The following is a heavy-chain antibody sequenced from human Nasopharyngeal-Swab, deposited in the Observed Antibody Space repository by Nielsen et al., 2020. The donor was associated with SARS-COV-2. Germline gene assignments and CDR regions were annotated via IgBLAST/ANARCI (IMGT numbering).Heavy chain of an antibody. CDR2: MSYVGNDN. V-gene: IGHV3-30*03. Sequence: GGPLRRYGVGSGFTLSSYGMNWGREAPCKGREWMTVMSYVGNDNLYAGSVKGRFTISSNNSKNTLYLQLSSLRAEDTAVYYCSRDTGYCSSDACYLRGWLDPWGQGTLVTVSS. CDR3: SRDTGYCSSDACYLRGWLDP. D-gene: IGHD2-2*01. CDR1: GFTLSSYG. J-gene: IGHJ5*02.